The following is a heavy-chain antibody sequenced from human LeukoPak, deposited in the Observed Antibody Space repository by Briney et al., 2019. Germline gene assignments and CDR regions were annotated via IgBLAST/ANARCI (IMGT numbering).Heavy chain of an antibody. V-gene: IGHV1-24*01. D-gene: IGHD6-13*01. CDR3: ATTTVPYSSSWTFDY. J-gene: IGHJ4*02. CDR2: FDPEDGET. CDR1: GYTLTELS. Sequence: ASVKVSCKVSGYTLTELSMHWVRQAPGKGLERMGGFDPEDGETIYAQKFQGRVTMTEDTSTDTAYMELSSLRSEDTAVYHCATTTVPYSSSWTFDYWGQGTLVTVSS.